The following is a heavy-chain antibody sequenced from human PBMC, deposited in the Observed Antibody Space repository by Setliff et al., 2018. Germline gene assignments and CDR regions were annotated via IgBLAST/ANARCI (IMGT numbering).Heavy chain of an antibody. D-gene: IGHD3-3*01. V-gene: IGHV4-34*01. CDR2: INHSGST. CDR3: ARVSGFLYMDV. J-gene: IGHJ6*03. Sequence: PSETLSLTCAVYSGSFSGYFWSWIRQPPGKGLEWIGEINHSGSTNYNPSLKSRVTISVDTSKNQFSLKLSSVTAADTAVYYCARVSGFLYMDVWGKGTTVTVSS. CDR1: SGSFSGYF.